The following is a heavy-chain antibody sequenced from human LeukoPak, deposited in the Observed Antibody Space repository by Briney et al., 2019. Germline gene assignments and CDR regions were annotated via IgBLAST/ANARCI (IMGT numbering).Heavy chain of an antibody. CDR3: ARDPTPRGITIFGVVIIGPYYFDY. Sequence: ASVKVSCKASGYTFTSYGISWVRQAPGQGLEWMGWISAYNGNINYAQKLQGRVTMTTDTSTSTAYMELRSLRSDDTAVYYCARDPTPRGITIFGVVIIGPYYFDYWGQGTLVTVSS. J-gene: IGHJ4*02. V-gene: IGHV1-18*01. CDR1: GYTFTSYG. CDR2: ISAYNGNI. D-gene: IGHD3-3*01.